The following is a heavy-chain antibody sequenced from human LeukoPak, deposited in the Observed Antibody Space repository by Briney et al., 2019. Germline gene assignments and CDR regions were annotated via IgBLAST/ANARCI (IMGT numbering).Heavy chain of an antibody. Sequence: PSETLSLTCTVSGGSISSSSYYWGWIRQPPGKGLDWIGSIYYSGSTYYNPSLKSRVTTSVDTSKNQFSLKLSSVTAADTAVYYCARPSIDYGDYVHYFDYWGQGTLVTVSS. V-gene: IGHV4-39*01. D-gene: IGHD4-17*01. CDR1: GGSISSSSYY. CDR2: IYYSGST. J-gene: IGHJ4*02. CDR3: ARPSIDYGDYVHYFDY.